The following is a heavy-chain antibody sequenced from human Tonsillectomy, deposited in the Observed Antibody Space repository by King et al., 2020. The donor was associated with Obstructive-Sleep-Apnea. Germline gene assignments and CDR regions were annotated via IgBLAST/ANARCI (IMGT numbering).Heavy chain of an antibody. V-gene: IGHV3-11*06. D-gene: IGHD6-13*01. J-gene: IGHJ4*02. CDR2: ISSSSSYT. Sequence: VQLVQSGGGLVKPGGSLRLSCAASGFTFSDYYMSWIRQAPGKGLEWVSYISSSSSYTNYADSVKGRFTISRDNAKNSLYLQMNSLRAEDTAVYYCARDKMGQLTYLDYWGQGTLVTVSS. CDR1: GFTFSDYY. CDR3: ARDKMGQLTYLDY.